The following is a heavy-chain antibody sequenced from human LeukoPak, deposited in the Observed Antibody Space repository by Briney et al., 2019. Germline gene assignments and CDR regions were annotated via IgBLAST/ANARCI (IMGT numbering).Heavy chain of an antibody. Sequence: GGSLRCSGAASGFTFSSYAMHWVRQAPGNGLEWVAVISYDGSNKYYADSVKGRFTISRDNSKNTLYLQMNSLRAEDTAVYYCARAGGSYYPTFDYWGQGTLVTVSS. D-gene: IGHD1-26*01. CDR3: ARAGGSYYPTFDY. CDR1: GFTFSSYA. V-gene: IGHV3-30-3*01. J-gene: IGHJ4*02. CDR2: ISYDGSNK.